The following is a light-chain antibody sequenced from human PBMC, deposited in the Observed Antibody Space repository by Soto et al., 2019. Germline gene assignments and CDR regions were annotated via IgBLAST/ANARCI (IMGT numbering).Light chain of an antibody. CDR2: EVS. V-gene: IGLV2-14*01. CDR3: SSYTSSRAYV. CDR1: SSDVGGYNY. Sequence: QSALTQPASVSLSPGQSITISCTGTSSDVGGYNYVSWYQQQSGKAPKLMIHEVSNRPSGVSNRFSGPKSGNTASLTISGLQAEDEADYYCSSYTSSRAYVFGIGTKVTVL. J-gene: IGLJ1*01.